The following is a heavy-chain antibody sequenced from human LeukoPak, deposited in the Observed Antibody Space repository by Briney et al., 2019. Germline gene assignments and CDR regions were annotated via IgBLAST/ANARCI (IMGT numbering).Heavy chain of an antibody. CDR3: ARPEKSGYSPYVFDI. CDR2: ISPSSTIM. CDR1: GFTFSSYS. J-gene: IGHJ3*02. D-gene: IGHD3-3*01. Sequence: GGSPRLSCAASGFTFSSYSMNWVRQAPGKGLEWVSYISPSSTIMYYADSVRGRFTISGDNAKNSLYLQMNSLRAEDTAVYYCARPEKSGYSPYVFDIWGRGTMVTVSS. V-gene: IGHV3-48*01.